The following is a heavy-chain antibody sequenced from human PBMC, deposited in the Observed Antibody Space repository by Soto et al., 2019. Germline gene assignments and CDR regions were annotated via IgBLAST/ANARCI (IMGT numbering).Heavy chain of an antibody. J-gene: IGHJ4*02. CDR1: GGTISSYY. CDR3: ASSDPCRYSSPTYLYS. Sequence: SETLSLTCTVSGGTISSYYWSWIRQPPGKGLEWIGYIYYSGSTNYNPSLKSRVTISVDTSKNQFSLKLSSVTAADTAVYYCASSDPCRYSSPTYLYSWGQAAVLTFS. CDR2: IYYSGST. V-gene: IGHV4-59*01. D-gene: IGHD1-26*01.